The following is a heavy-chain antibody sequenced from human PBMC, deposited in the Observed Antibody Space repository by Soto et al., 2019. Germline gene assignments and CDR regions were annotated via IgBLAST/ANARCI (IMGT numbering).Heavy chain of an antibody. CDR1: GFTFSSYW. J-gene: IGHJ6*02. D-gene: IGHD3-16*01. CDR3: ARQGGRRTYYYYYGMDV. Sequence: GGSLRLSCTASGFTFSSYWMSWVRQAPGKGLEWVANIKHDGSEKNYVDSVKGRFTISTDNAKNSVFLQMNSLRAEDTAVYYCARQGGRRTYYYYYGMDVWGQGTTVTV. V-gene: IGHV3-7*01. CDR2: IKHDGSEK.